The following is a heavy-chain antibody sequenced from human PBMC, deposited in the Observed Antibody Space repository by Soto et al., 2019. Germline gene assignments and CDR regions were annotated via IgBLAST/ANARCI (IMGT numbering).Heavy chain of an antibody. CDR1: GYTFTSYY. CDR3: ARRPRGSGSYYGNAFDI. J-gene: IGHJ3*02. Sequence: ASVKVSCKASGYTFTSYYMHWVRQAPGQGLEWMGMINPSVGSTNYAQKFQGRVTITADESTSTAYMELSSLRSEDTAVYYCARRPRGSGSYYGNAFDIWGQGTMVTVSS. CDR2: INPSVGST. D-gene: IGHD1-26*01. V-gene: IGHV1-46*01.